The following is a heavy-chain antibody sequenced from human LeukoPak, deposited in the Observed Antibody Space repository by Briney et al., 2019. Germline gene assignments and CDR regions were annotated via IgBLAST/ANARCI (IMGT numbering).Heavy chain of an antibody. CDR1: GGSISSYY. D-gene: IGHD5-12*01. CDR2: IYYSGST. CDR3: ARDRGGWLRSTGEFDY. J-gene: IGHJ4*02. Sequence: PSETLSLTCAVSGGSISSYYWSWIRQPPGKGLEWIGYIYYSGSTNYNPSPKSRVTISVDTSKNQFSLKLSSVTAADTAVYYCARDRGGWLRSTGEFDYWGQGTLVTVSS. V-gene: IGHV4-59*01.